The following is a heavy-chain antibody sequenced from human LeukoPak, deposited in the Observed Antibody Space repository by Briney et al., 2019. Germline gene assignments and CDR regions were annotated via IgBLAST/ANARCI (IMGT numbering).Heavy chain of an antibody. Sequence: GGSLRLSCAASGFTFSSYAMNWIRQAPGKGLEWVSAISGSDGTTYYADSVKGRFTISRDNAKNSLYLQMNSLRAEDTAVYYCARAPGWATPFLDYWGQGTLVTVSS. D-gene: IGHD5-24*01. J-gene: IGHJ4*02. CDR3: ARAPGWATPFLDY. CDR2: ISGSDGTT. CDR1: GFTFSSYA. V-gene: IGHV3-23*01.